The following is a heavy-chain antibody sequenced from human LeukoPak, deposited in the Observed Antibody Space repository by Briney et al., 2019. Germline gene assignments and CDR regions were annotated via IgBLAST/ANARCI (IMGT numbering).Heavy chain of an antibody. CDR2: ISGSGEST. Sequence: GGSLRLSCAASGFTFSTYAMSWVRQAPGKGLEGVSAISGSGESTYYAGSVKGRFTISRDNSKNTLYLQMNSLRADDTALYYCAKDAKRNYDFWDRFDYWGQGALVTVSS. CDR3: AKDAKRNYDFWDRFDY. CDR1: GFTFSTYA. J-gene: IGHJ4*02. D-gene: IGHD3-3*01. V-gene: IGHV3-23*01.